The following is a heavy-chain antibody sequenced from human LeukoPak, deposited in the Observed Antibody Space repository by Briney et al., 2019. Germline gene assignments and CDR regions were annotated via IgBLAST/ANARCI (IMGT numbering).Heavy chain of an antibody. CDR2: IWFDGGNK. J-gene: IGHJ6*02. Sequence: GGSLRLSCAASGFTFSSYGMHWVRQAPGKGLEWVAVIWFDGGNKYYADSVKGRFIISRDNPGNTLYLQMNSLRADDTAVYYCARGGSYCSGGRCHSIYYYYYGMDVWGQGTTVTVSS. CDR3: ARGGSYCSGGRCHSIYYYYYGMDV. CDR1: GFTFSSYG. V-gene: IGHV3-33*01. D-gene: IGHD2-15*01.